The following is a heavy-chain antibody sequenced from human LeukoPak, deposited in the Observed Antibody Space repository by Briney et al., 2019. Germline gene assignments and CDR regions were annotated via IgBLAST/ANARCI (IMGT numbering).Heavy chain of an antibody. CDR2: INHSGST. CDR1: GGSFSGYY. V-gene: IGHV4-34*01. D-gene: IGHD2-2*01. CDR3: ARAREAIAVVPAAHYY. J-gene: IGHJ4*02. Sequence: SSETLSLTCAVYGGSFSGYYWSWIRQPPGKGLEWIGEINHSGSTNYNPSLKSRVTISVDTSKNQFSLKLSSVTAADTAVYYCARAREAIAVVPAAHYYWGPGTLVTVSS.